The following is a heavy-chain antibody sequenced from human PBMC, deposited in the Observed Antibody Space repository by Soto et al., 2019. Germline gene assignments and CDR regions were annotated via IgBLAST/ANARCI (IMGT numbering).Heavy chain of an antibody. Sequence: EVQLLESGGGLVQPGGSLRLSCAASGITFSNYAMSWVRQAPGKGLEWVSAISGSGGSTYYADSVKGRFTISRDNSKNTVSLQMNSLRVEDTAVYYCAKGGVVTAMFDYWGQGTLVTVSS. CDR2: ISGSGGST. CDR1: GITFSNYA. D-gene: IGHD2-21*02. J-gene: IGHJ4*02. CDR3: AKGGVVTAMFDY. V-gene: IGHV3-23*01.